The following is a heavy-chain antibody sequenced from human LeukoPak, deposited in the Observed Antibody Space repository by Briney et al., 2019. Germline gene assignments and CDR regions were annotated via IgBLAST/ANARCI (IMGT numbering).Heavy chain of an antibody. J-gene: IGHJ6*03. D-gene: IGHD2/OR15-2a*01. CDR2: IYYSGGT. CDR3: ARDFSRGYMDV. V-gene: IGHV4-59*01. Sequence: SETLSLTCTVSGGSISSYYWSWIRQPPGKGLEWVGYIYYSGGTNYNPSLKSRVTISVDASKNQFSLKLNSVTAADTAMYYCARDFSRGYMDVWGKGTTVTVS. CDR1: GGSISSYY.